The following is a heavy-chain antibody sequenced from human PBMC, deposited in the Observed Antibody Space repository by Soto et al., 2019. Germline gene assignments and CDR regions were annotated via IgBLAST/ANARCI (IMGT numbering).Heavy chain of an antibody. J-gene: IGHJ6*02. V-gene: IGHV3-30*18. D-gene: IGHD3-3*01. CDR2: ISYDGSNK. CDR3: AKNYHDTTFFDCWSGPHYVMAF. CDR1: GFTFSSYG. Sequence: GGSLRLASAAYGFTFSSYGMHWVRQAPGKGLEWVAVISYDGSNKYYADSVKGRFTISRDNSKNTLYLQMNSLRAEDTAVYYCAKNYHDTTFFDCWSGPHYVMAFWGQGSTVTGSS.